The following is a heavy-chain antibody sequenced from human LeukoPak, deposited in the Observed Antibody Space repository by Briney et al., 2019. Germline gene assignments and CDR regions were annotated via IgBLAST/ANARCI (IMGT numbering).Heavy chain of an antibody. CDR3: ARDQEGFDY. Sequence: EASVKVSCKASGYTFTNNYLHWVRQAPGQGLEWMGVIYPRDGSTSYAQNFQGRVTVTRDTSTTTVHMELRGLRTEDTAVYYCARDQEGFDYWGQGTVVTVSS. J-gene: IGHJ4*02. CDR2: IYPRDGST. CDR1: GYTFTNNY. V-gene: IGHV1-46*01.